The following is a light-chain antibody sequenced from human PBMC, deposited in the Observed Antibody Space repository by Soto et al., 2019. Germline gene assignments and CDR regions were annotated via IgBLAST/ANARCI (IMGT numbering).Light chain of an antibody. CDR3: QRYKSAPLT. CDR2: AAS. J-gene: IGKJ4*01. CDR1: QDISDY. V-gene: IGKV1-27*01. Sequence: DTQMTQSPSSLSASVGDRVTITCRASQDISDYLAWYQQKPGKVPKLLIYAASILQSGVPSRFSGSGSGTDFILTISSLQPEDVATYYCQRYKSAPLTFGGGTKVEIK.